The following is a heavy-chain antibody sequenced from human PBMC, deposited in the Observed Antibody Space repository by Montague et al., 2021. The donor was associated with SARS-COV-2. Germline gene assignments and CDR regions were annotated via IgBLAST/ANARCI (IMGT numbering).Heavy chain of an antibody. CDR1: GFTFSNYE. D-gene: IGHD6-13*01. Sequence: SLRLSCAASGFTFSNYEMNWVRQAPGKGLEWVSYISSSAGTKYYADSVKGRFTISRDNAKNSLFLQLNSLRAEDTAIYYCASTAGYSSGWYYRGQGILVTVSS. V-gene: IGHV3-48*03. J-gene: IGHJ4*02. CDR2: ISSSAGTK. CDR3: ASTAGYSSGWYY.